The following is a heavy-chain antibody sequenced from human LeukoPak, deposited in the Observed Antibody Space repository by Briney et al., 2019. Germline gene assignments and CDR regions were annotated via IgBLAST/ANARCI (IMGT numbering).Heavy chain of an antibody. CDR3: ALIAVAGTSLFDY. CDR1: GGTFSSYA. J-gene: IGHJ4*02. D-gene: IGHD6-19*01. Sequence: SVKVSCKASGGTFSSYAISWVRQAPGQGLEWMGGIIPIFGTANYAQKFQGRVTITADKSTSTAYMELSSLRSEDTAVYYCALIAVAGTSLFDYWGRGTLVTVSS. CDR2: IIPIFGTA. V-gene: IGHV1-69*06.